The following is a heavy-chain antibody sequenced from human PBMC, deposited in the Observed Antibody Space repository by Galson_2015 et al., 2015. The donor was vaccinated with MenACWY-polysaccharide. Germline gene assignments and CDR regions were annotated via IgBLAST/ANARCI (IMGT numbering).Heavy chain of an antibody. Sequence: SLRLSCAASGFTFRSYDMNWVRQAPGKGLEWVSCVSSTSSYIYYADSVKGRFTISRDNAKNSLYLQMSSLRAEDTAVYYCARDGSSSTRYYYYGMDVWGHGTTVTVS. J-gene: IGHJ6*02. CDR3: ARDGSSSTRYYYYGMDV. CDR1: GFTFRSYD. V-gene: IGHV3-21*01. D-gene: IGHD6-6*01. CDR2: VSSTSSYI.